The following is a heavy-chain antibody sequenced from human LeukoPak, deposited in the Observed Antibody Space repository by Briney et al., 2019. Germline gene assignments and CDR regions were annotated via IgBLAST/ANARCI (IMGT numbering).Heavy chain of an antibody. CDR3: AKDGIAAAGTGYFDY. J-gene: IGHJ4*02. V-gene: IGHV3-23*01. D-gene: IGHD6-13*01. CDR2: ISGSGGST. Sequence: GGSLRLSCAASGFTFSSYAMSWVRQAPGKGLEGVSGISGSGGSTYYADSVKGRFTISRDNSKNTLYLQMNSLRAEDTAVYYCAKDGIAAAGTGYFDYWGQGTLVTVSS. CDR1: GFTFSSYA.